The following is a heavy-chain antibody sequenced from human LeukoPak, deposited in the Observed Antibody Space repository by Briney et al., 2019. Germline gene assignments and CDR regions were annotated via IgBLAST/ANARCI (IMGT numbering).Heavy chain of an antibody. J-gene: IGHJ3*02. CDR2: ISGSGGST. CDR3: AKGSRITGTTASFAFDI. CDR1: GFTSSSYA. V-gene: IGHV3-23*01. D-gene: IGHD1-20*01. Sequence: GGSLRLSCAASGFTSSSYAMSWVRQAPGKGLEWVSAISGSGGSTYYADSVKGRFTISRDNSKNTLYLQMNSLRAEDTAVYYCAKGSRITGTTASFAFDIWGQGTMVTVSS.